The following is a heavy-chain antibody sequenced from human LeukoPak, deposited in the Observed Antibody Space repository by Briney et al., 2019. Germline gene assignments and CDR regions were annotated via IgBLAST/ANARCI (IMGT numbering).Heavy chain of an antibody. CDR1: GFTFSNCA. V-gene: IGHV3-23*01. CDR3: ARVGYSGYDYDY. CDR2: ISGSGDST. J-gene: IGHJ4*02. D-gene: IGHD5-12*01. Sequence: PGGSLRLSCAASGFTFSNCAMSWVRQAPGKGLEWVSVISGSGDSTYYADSVEGRCTISRDNSKDALYLQMNSLRAEDTAVYYCARVGYSGYDYDYWGQGTLVTVSS.